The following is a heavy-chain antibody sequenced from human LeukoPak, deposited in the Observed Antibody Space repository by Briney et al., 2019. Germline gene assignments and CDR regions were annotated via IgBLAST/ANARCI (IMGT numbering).Heavy chain of an antibody. Sequence: GRSLRLSCAASGFTFDDYAMHWVRQAPGKGLEWVSGISWNSGSIGYADSVKGRFTISRDNAKNSLYLQMNSLRAEDTALYYCAKDKGGVYSSSWYNAFDIWGQGTMVTVSS. D-gene: IGHD6-13*01. CDR3: AKDKGGVYSSSWYNAFDI. V-gene: IGHV3-9*01. CDR1: GFTFDDYA. J-gene: IGHJ3*02. CDR2: ISWNSGSI.